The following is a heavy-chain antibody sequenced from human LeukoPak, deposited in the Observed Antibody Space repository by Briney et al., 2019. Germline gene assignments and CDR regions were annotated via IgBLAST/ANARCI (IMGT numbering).Heavy chain of an antibody. CDR2: IYYSGST. J-gene: IGHJ4*02. CDR3: ARGYSTDWAFDY. CDR1: GGSIRSSSYS. D-gene: IGHD6-19*01. Sequence: LETLSLTCSVSGGSIRSSSYSWGWIRQPPGKGLEWIGSIYYSGSTYYNPSLKSRVTMSVDTSTNQFSLKLSSVTAADAAVYYCARGYSTDWAFDYWGQGTLVTVSS. V-gene: IGHV4-39*01.